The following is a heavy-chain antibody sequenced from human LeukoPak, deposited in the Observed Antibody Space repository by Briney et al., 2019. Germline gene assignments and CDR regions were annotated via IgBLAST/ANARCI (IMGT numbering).Heavy chain of an antibody. CDR2: ISSSGSTI. CDR1: GFTFSDYY. J-gene: IGHJ4*02. Sequence: GGSLRLSCAASGFTFSDYYMSWIRQAPGKGLEWVSYISSSGSTIYYADSVKGRFTISRDNAKNSLYLQMNSLRAVDTAMYYCARELTYYYGSGSYSNFDYWGQGTLVTVSS. CDR3: ARELTYYYGSGSYSNFDY. V-gene: IGHV3-11*01. D-gene: IGHD3-10*01.